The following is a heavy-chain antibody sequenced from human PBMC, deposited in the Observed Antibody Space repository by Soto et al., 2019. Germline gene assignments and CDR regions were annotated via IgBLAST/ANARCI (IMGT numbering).Heavy chain of an antibody. CDR1: GGSISSSSCY. J-gene: IGHJ6*03. V-gene: IGHV4-39*01. Sequence: SETMCVTWSVAGGSISSSSCYWGWIRKTPGKGLEWIGIISYRGSSYYTPSLTRLVTISVDTSKNQFSLKLSSVTAADTAVYYCASNYVVTIFGVVTPSYMDVWGKGTTVTVSS. CDR3: ASNYVVTIFGVVTPSYMDV. D-gene: IGHD3-3*01. CDR2: ISYRGSS.